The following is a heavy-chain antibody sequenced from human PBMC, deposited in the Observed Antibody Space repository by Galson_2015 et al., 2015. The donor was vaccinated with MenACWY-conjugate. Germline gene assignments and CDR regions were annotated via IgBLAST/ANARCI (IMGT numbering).Heavy chain of an antibody. Sequence: VKVSCKVSGYTFTDYYMHWVQQAPGKGLEWMGLVDPEDGETIYAEKFQGRVTITADTSTDTAYMELSSLGSEDTAVYYCARRIAVAGTVDPWGQGTLVTVSS. CDR3: ARRIAVAGTVDP. CDR1: GYTFTDYY. CDR2: VDPEDGET. V-gene: IGHV1-69-2*01. J-gene: IGHJ5*02. D-gene: IGHD6-19*01.